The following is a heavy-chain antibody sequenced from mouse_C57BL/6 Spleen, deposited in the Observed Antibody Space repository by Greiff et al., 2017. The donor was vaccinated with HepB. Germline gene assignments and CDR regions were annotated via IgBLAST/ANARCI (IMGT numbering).Heavy chain of an antibody. D-gene: IGHD2-4*01. CDR2: IDPSDSET. J-gene: IGHJ3*01. CDR3: ARSDYDYETY. CDR1: GYTFTSYW. V-gene: IGHV1-52*01. Sequence: VQLQQPGAELVRPGSSVKLSCKASGYTFTSYWMHWVKQRPIQGLEWIGNIDPSDSETHYNQKFKDKATLTVDKSSSTAYMQLSSLTSEDSAVYYCARSDYDYETYWGQGTLVTVSA.